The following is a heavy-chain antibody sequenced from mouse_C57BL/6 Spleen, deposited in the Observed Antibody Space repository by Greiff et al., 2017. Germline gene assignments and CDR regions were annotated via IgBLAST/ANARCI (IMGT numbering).Heavy chain of an antibody. J-gene: IGHJ4*01. CDR3: ARTYDGDAMDY. CDR2: IDPSDSYT. D-gene: IGHD2-12*01. CDR1: GYTFTSYW. Sequence: QVQLKQPGAELVMPGASVKLSCKASGYTFTSYWMHWVKQRPGQGLEWIGEIDPSDSYTNYNQKFKGKSTLTVDKSSSTAYMQLSSLTSEDSAVYYCARTYDGDAMDYWGQGTSVTVSS. V-gene: IGHV1-69*01.